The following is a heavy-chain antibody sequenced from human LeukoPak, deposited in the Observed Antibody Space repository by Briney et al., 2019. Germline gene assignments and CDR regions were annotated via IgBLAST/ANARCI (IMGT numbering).Heavy chain of an antibody. CDR1: GFTFSSYA. CDR2: ISYDGSNK. Sequence: PGRSLRLSCAASGFTFSSYAMHWVRQAPGKGLEWVAVISYDGSNKYYADSVKGRFTISRDNSKNTLYLQMNSLRAEDTAVYYCARDYQWFGELTIYYMDVWGKGTTVTVSS. J-gene: IGHJ6*03. D-gene: IGHD3-10*01. CDR3: ARDYQWFGELTIYYMDV. V-gene: IGHV3-30*04.